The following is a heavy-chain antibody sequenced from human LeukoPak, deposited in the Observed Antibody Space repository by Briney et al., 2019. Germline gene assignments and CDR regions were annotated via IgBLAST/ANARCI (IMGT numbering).Heavy chain of an antibody. V-gene: IGHV3-30-3*01. CDR1: GFTFSSYA. D-gene: IGHD6-19*01. J-gene: IGHJ4*02. Sequence: QPGRSLRLSCAASGFTFSSYAMHWVRQAPGKGLEWVAVISYDGSNKYYADSVKGRFTISRDNSKNTLYLQMNSLRAEDTAVYYCARDPQYSSGWYGVDYWGQGTLVTDSS. CDR3: ARDPQYSSGWYGVDY. CDR2: ISYDGSNK.